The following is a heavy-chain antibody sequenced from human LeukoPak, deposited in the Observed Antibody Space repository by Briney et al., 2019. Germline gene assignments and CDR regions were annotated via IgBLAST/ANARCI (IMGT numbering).Heavy chain of an antibody. J-gene: IGHJ6*02. V-gene: IGHV1-69*04. Sequence: ASVKVSCKASGGTFSSYAISWVRQAPGQGLEWMGRIIPILGIANYAQKFQGRVTITADKSTSTAYMELSSLRSEDTAVYYCARGKYSSSWYGGYYYGMDVWGQGTTVTVSS. CDR1: GGTFSSYA. CDR3: ARGKYSSSWYGGYYYGMDV. D-gene: IGHD6-13*01. CDR2: IIPILGIA.